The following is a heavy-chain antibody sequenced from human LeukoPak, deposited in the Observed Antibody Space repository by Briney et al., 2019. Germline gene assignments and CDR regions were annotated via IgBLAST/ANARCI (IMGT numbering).Heavy chain of an antibody. V-gene: IGHV4-59*01. Sequence: PSETLSLTCTVSGGSISSYYWSWIRQPPGKGLEWIGYIYYTRSTNYNSSLKSRVTISVDTSKNQFSLKLSSVIAADTAVYYCARSFDSRGYYYYGMDVWGQGTTVTVSS. D-gene: IGHD3-22*01. CDR2: IYYTRST. CDR1: GGSISSYY. J-gene: IGHJ6*02. CDR3: ARSFDSRGYYYYGMDV.